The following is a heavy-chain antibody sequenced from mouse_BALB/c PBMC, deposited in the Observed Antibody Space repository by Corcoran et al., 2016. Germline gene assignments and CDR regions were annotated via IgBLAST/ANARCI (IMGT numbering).Heavy chain of an antibody. V-gene: IGHV1-9*01. Sequence: QVQLQQSGAELMKPGASVKISCKATGYTFSSYWIEWVKQRPGHGLEWIGEILPGSGSTNYNEKFKGKATFTADTSSNTAYMQLSSLTSEDSAVYYCARYYYGSSSYYYAMDYWGQGTSVTVSS. CDR2: ILPGSGST. CDR1: GYTFSSYW. CDR3: ARYYYGSSSYYYAMDY. J-gene: IGHJ4*01. D-gene: IGHD1-1*01.